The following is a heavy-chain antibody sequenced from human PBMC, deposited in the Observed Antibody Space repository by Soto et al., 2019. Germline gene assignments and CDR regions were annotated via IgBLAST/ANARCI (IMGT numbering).Heavy chain of an antibody. J-gene: IGHJ4*02. CDR2: IYYTGST. Sequence: SETLSLTCTVSGGSISSYYWSWIRQPPGKGLEWIGYIYYTGSTNYNPSLESRLTMSVDVSKNHFSLRLNSVTAADTAVYYCAGGTDGKKVAYWGQGALVTVSS. V-gene: IGHV4-59*01. CDR1: GGSISSYY. D-gene: IGHD5-12*01. CDR3: AGGTDGKKVAY.